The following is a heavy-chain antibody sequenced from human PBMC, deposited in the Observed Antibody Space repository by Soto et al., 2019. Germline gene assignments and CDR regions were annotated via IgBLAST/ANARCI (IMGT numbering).Heavy chain of an antibody. CDR1: GYTFTSYG. D-gene: IGHD6-19*01. CDR2: ISAYNGNT. J-gene: IGHJ6*02. V-gene: IGHV1-18*01. CDR3: ARESSGWYPYYGTDV. Sequence: ASVKVSCKASGYTFTSYGISWVRQAPGQGLEWMGWISAYNGNTNYAQKLQGRVTMTTDTSTSTAYMELRSLRSDDTAVYYCARESSGWYPYYGTDVWGQGTTVTVSS.